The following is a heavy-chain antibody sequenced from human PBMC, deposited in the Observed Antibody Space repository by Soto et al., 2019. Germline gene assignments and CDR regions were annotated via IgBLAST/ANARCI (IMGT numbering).Heavy chain of an antibody. V-gene: IGHV2-5*02. CDR2: IYWDDAK. CDR3: AHKGGGDRILDY. J-gene: IGHJ4*02. CDR1: GFSLSTSGVG. D-gene: IGHD3-16*01. Sequence: QITLKESGPTLVKPTQTLTLTCTFSGFSLSTSGVGVGWIRQPPGKALEWLALIYWDDAKHYSPSLKSRLTITKETPKNQVVLTMTNMDPGDTATYYFAHKGGGDRILDYWGQGTLVTVSS.